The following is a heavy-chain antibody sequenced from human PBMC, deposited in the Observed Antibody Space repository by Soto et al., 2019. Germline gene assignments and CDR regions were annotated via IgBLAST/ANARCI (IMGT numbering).Heavy chain of an antibody. CDR3: ARRYGSAFDI. CDR1: GGSISSYY. Sequence: QVQLQESGPGLVKPSETLSLTCTVSGGSISSYYWSWIRQPPGKGLEWIGYIFYSGSTDYNPSLKSRFTISVNTSKNQFSLKLSSVTAADTAVYYCARRYGSAFDIWGQGTMVTVSS. V-gene: IGHV4-59*08. CDR2: IFYSGST. J-gene: IGHJ3*02. D-gene: IGHD4-17*01.